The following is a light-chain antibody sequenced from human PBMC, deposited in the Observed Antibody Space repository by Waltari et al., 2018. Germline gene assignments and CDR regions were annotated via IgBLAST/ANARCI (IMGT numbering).Light chain of an antibody. CDR1: NSNIGRNT. CDR2: SNN. V-gene: IGLV1-44*01. CDR3: ATWDDRLTGVV. Sequence: QSVVTQPPAASGTPGQRVTISCSGSNSNIGRNTVNWYQQVQGTAPKLLIYSNNYRPSGVPDRFSGSKSGTSASLASSGLQSEDEADYYCATWDDRLTGVVFGGGTKVTVL. J-gene: IGLJ2*01.